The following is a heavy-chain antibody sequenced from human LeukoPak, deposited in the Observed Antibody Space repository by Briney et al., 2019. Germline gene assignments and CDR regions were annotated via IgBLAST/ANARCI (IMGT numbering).Heavy chain of an antibody. Sequence: GGSLRLSCAASGFTFSSYSMNWVRQAPGKGLEWVSYISSSSTIYYADSVMGRFTISRDNAKNSLYLQMNSLRAEDTAVYYCAKDGYDFQGYFDYWGQGTLVTVSS. V-gene: IGHV3-48*04. J-gene: IGHJ4*02. CDR2: ISSSSTI. CDR1: GFTFSSYS. D-gene: IGHD5-12*01. CDR3: AKDGYDFQGYFDY.